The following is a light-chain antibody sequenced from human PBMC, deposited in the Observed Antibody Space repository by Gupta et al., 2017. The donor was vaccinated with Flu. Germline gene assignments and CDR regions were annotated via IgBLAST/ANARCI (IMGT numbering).Light chain of an antibody. CDR3: QQRSNWPLT. J-gene: IGKJ4*01. CDR1: QSVSSY. Sequence: GESATLSCRASQSVSSYLAWYQQKPGQAPRLLIYDASNRATGIPARFSGSGSGTEFTLTISSLEPEDFAVYFCQQRSNWPLTFGGGTKVEIK. V-gene: IGKV3-11*01. CDR2: DAS.